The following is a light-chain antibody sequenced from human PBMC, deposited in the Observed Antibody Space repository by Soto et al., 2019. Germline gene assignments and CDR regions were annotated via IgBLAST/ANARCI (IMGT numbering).Light chain of an antibody. CDR1: QSISSW. V-gene: IGKV1-5*01. CDR3: QQYKTSSFT. CDR2: DAS. J-gene: IGKJ3*01. Sequence: DIQMTQSPSTLSASVGDRVTITCRASQSISSWLAWYQQKPGKAPKLLIYDASSLQSGVPSRFSGSGSGTEFTLTVSSLQPDDFATCYCQQYKTSSFTFGPGTKVDIK.